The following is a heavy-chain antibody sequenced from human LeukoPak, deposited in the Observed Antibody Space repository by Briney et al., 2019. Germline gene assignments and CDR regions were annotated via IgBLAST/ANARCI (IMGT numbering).Heavy chain of an antibody. CDR2: INHSGST. D-gene: IGHD3-22*01. CDR3: ARDALPDSSGYIDY. V-gene: IGHV4-34*01. CDR1: GGSFSGYY. Sequence: SSETLSLTCAVSGGSFSGYYWSWIRQPPGKGLEWIGEINHSGSTNYNPSLKSRVTISVDTSKNQFSLKLSSVTAADTAVYYCARDALPDSSGYIDYWGQGTLVTVSS. J-gene: IGHJ4*02.